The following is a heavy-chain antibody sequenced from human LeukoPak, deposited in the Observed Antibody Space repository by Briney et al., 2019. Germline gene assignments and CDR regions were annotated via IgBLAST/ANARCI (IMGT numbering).Heavy chain of an antibody. D-gene: IGHD3-3*01. Sequence: ASVKVSCKASGYTFTSYGISWVRRAPGQGLEWMGWISAYNGNTNYAQKLQGRVTMTTDTSTSTAYMELRRLRCDGTAVYYCARDVDFWSGYYSRVDAFDIWGQGTMVTVSS. CDR1: GYTFTSYG. CDR2: ISAYNGNT. V-gene: IGHV1-18*01. J-gene: IGHJ3*02. CDR3: ARDVDFWSGYYSRVDAFDI.